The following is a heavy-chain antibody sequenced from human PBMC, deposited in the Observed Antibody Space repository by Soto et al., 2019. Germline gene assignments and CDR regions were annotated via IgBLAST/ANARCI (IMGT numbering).Heavy chain of an antibody. CDR3: ATNMITFGVVTWYYFDY. CDR1: GGSFSGYY. V-gene: IGHV4-34*01. J-gene: IGHJ4*02. D-gene: IGHD3-16*01. Sequence: QVQLQQWGAGLLKPSETLSLTCAVYGGSFSGYYWSWIRQPPGKGLEWIGEINHSGSTNYNPSLKSRVTISVDTSKNQFSLKLSSVTAADTAVYYCATNMITFGVVTWYYFDYWGQGTLVTVSS. CDR2: INHSGST.